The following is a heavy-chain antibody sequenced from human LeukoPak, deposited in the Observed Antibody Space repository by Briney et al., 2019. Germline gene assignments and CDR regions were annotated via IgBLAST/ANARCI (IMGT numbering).Heavy chain of an antibody. V-gene: IGHV4-61*01. CDR2: IYYSGST. J-gene: IGHJ3*02. D-gene: IGHD2-15*01. CDR1: GGSVGSGSYY. CDR3: ARAPGIVVVVAATPSAFDI. Sequence: SETLSLTCTVSGGSVGSGSYYWSWIRQSPGKGLEWIGYIYYSGSTNYNPSLKSRVTISVDTSKNQFSLKLSSVTAADTAVYYCARAPGIVVVVAATPSAFDIWGQGTMVTVSS.